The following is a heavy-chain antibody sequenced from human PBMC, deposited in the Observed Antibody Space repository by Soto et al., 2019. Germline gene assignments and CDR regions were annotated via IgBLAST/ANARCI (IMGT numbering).Heavy chain of an antibody. D-gene: IGHD1-1*01. CDR2: ISSAGTTT. J-gene: IGHJ5*02. V-gene: IGHV3-23*01. CDR1: GFTFSSYA. CDR3: AKDRSASGTTVRFDP. Sequence: GGSLRLSCAASGFTFSSYAMSWVRQAPGKGLEWVSSISSAGTTTYYVDPVKGRFTISRDNSKNILYLQMDSLRAEDTAIYYCAKDRSASGTTVRFDPWGQGTLVTVSS.